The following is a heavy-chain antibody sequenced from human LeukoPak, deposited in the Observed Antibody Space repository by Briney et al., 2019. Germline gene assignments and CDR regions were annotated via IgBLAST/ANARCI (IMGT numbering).Heavy chain of an antibody. CDR2: INWNGGST. J-gene: IGHJ5*02. D-gene: IGHD4-17*01. CDR1: GFTFDDYG. V-gene: IGHV3-20*04. Sequence: PRGSLRLSCAASGFTFDDYGMSWVRQAPGKGLEWVSGINWNGGSTGYADSVKGRFTISRDNAKNSLYLQMNSLRAEDTALYYCARRWDYGDPNWFDPWGQGTLVTVSS. CDR3: ARRWDYGDPNWFDP.